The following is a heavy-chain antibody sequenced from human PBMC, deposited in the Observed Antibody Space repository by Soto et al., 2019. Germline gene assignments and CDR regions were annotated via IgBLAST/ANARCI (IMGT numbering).Heavy chain of an antibody. CDR2: IIPIFGTT. CDR1: GGTFSRYA. Sequence: QVQLVQSGAEVKKPGSSVKVSCKASGGTFSRYAISWVRQAPGQGLEWMGGIIPIFGTTNYAQKFQDRVTITADESTSTVYMELSSLKSEDTAVYNCARIRVAGPDYYYYGMDVWGQGTTVTVSS. J-gene: IGHJ6*02. V-gene: IGHV1-69*01. D-gene: IGHD6-19*01. CDR3: ARIRVAGPDYYYYGMDV.